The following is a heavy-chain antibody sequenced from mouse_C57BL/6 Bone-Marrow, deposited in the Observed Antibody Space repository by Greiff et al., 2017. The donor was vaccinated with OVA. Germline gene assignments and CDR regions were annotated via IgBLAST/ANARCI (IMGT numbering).Heavy chain of an antibody. CDR3: ARFYYYGSSYFAWFAY. V-gene: IGHV1-19*01. D-gene: IGHD1-1*01. Sequence: SGPVLVKPGASVKMSCKASGYTFTDYYMNWVKQSHGKSLEWIGVINPYNGGTSYNQKFKGKATLTVDKSSSTAYMELNSLTSEDSAVYYCARFYYYGSSYFAWFAYWGQGTLVTVSA. CDR2: INPYNGGT. CDR1: GYTFTDYY. J-gene: IGHJ3*01.